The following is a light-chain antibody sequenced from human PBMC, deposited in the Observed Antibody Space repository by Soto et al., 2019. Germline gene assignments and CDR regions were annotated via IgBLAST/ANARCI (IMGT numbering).Light chain of an antibody. CDR3: QQYNNWRYT. Sequence: EIVMTQTPATLSVSPGERATLSCRASPSVSSNLAWYQQKPGQAPRLLIYGASTRATGITARFSGSGSGTEFTLTISSLQSEDFAVYYCQQYNNWRYTFGQGTKLEIK. V-gene: IGKV3-15*01. CDR1: PSVSSN. J-gene: IGKJ2*01. CDR2: GAS.